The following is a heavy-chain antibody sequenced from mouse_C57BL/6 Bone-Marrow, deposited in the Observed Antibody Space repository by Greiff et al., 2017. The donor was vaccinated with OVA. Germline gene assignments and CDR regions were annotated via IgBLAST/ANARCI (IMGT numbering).Heavy chain of an antibody. CDR2: IDPENGDT. D-gene: IGHD1-1*01. J-gene: IGHJ4*01. Sequence: EVHLVESGAELVRPGASVKLSCTASGFNIKDDYMHWVKQRPEQGLEWIGWIDPENGDTEYASKFPGKATITADTSSNTAYLQLSSLTSEDTAVYYCTTSYYYGSSYYAMDYWGQGTSVTVSS. V-gene: IGHV14-4*01. CDR3: TTSYYYGSSYYAMDY. CDR1: GFNIKDDY.